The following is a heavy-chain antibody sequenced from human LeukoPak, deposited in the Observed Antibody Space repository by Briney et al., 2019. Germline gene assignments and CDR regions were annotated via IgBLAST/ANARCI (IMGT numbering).Heavy chain of an antibody. CDR2: IYYSGST. CDR3: ATKDYDSRDWYFDL. J-gene: IGHJ2*01. D-gene: IGHD3-22*01. V-gene: IGHV4-59*01. Sequence: SETLSLTCTVSGGSISSYYWSWIRQPPGKGLEWIGYIYYSGSTNYNPSLKSRVTISVDTSKNQFSLKLSSVTAADTAVYYCATKDYDSRDWYFDLWGRGALVTVSS. CDR1: GGSISSYY.